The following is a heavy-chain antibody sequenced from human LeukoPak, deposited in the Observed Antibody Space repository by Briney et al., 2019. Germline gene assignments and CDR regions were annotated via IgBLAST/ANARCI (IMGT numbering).Heavy chain of an antibody. CDR2: ISGSGGST. CDR3: AKERGGQWLVRVVDY. D-gene: IGHD6-19*01. V-gene: IGHV3-23*01. J-gene: IGHJ4*02. Sequence: PGGSLRLSCAASGFTFSSYAMSWVRQAPGKGLEWVSAISGSGGSTYYADSVKGRCTISRDNSKNTLYLQMNSLTAAATAVYYCAKERGGQWLVRVVDYWGQGTLVTVSS. CDR1: GFTFSSYA.